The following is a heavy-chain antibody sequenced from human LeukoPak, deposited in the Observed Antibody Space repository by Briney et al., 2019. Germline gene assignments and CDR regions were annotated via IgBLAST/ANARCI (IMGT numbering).Heavy chain of an antibody. D-gene: IGHD6-13*01. CDR1: GFTFSSYA. CDR3: AKGSRIAAAFDY. J-gene: IGHJ4*02. V-gene: IGHV3-23*01. CDR2: VSGSGDST. Sequence: GGSLRLSCAAFGFTFSSYAMSWVRQAPGKGLEWVSGVSGSGDSTYYADSVKGRFTISRDNSKNTLYLQMNSLRAEDTAVYYCAKGSRIAAAFDYWGQGTLVTVSS.